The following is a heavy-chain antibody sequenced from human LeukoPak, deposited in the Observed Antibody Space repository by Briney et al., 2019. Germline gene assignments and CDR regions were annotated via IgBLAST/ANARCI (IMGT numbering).Heavy chain of an antibody. V-gene: IGHV3-74*01. CDR3: TPDRSYAMEV. CDR2: INSDGSST. Sequence: GGSLRLSCAASGFTFNIRWMHWVRQAPGKGLVWVSRINSDGSSTNYADSVKGRYTISRDNAKNMVYLQMNSLRAEDTAVYYCTPDRSYAMEVWGQGATVAVS. CDR1: GFTFNIRW. J-gene: IGHJ6*02.